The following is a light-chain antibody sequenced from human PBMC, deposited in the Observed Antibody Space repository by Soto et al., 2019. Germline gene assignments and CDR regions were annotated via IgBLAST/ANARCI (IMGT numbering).Light chain of an antibody. J-gene: IGLJ1*01. V-gene: IGLV2-14*01. Sequence: QSVLTQPASVSGSPGQSITISCPGTSSDVGGYNYVSWYQQHPGKAPKLMIYDVSNRPSGVSNRFSGSKSGNTASLTISGLQAEDEADYYCSSYTSSKGVFGTGTKVTVL. CDR2: DVS. CDR3: SSYTSSKGV. CDR1: SSDVGGYNY.